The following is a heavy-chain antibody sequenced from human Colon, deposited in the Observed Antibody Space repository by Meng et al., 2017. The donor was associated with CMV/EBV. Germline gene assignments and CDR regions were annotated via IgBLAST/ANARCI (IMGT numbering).Heavy chain of an antibody. J-gene: IGHJ4*02. CDR2: IHSTGRT. D-gene: IGHD2-2*01. CDR1: GDSVSSASYY. CDR3: ARVAYCSSTSCFPDH. Sequence: SETLSLTCTVSGDSVSSASYYWSWLRQPPGRELEWIGHIHSTGRTSYNPSLKSRVTIAVETSKNQFSLRLNSLSAADTAVYYCARVAYCSSTSCFPDHWGQGTLVTVSS. V-gene: IGHV4-61*01.